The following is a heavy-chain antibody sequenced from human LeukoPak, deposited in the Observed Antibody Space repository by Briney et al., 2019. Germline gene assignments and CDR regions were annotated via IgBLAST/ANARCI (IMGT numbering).Heavy chain of an antibody. CDR2: INPNSGGT. CDR1: GYTFTGYY. V-gene: IGHV1-2*02. CDR3: ALTAKLAEYFQH. D-gene: IGHD2-15*01. Sequence: ASVKVSCKASGYTFTGYYIHWLRQAPGQGLEWMGWINPNSGGTNYAQKFQGRVTMTSDTSISTAYMELSRLRSDDTAVYYCALTAKLAEYFQHWGQGTLVTVSS. J-gene: IGHJ1*01.